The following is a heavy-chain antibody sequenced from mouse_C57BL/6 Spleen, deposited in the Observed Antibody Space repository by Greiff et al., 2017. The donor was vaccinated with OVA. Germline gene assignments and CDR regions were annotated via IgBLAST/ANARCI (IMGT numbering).Heavy chain of an antibody. Sequence: EVQRVESGGDLVKPGGSLKLSCAASGFTFSSYGMSWVRQTPDKRLEWVATISSGGSYTYYPDSVKGRFTISRDNAKNTLYLQMSSLKSEDTAMYYCARDGDYDVRDYFDYWGQGTTLTVSS. CDR1: GFTFSSYG. V-gene: IGHV5-6*01. J-gene: IGHJ2*01. CDR3: ARDGDYDVRDYFDY. CDR2: ISSGGSYT. D-gene: IGHD2-4*01.